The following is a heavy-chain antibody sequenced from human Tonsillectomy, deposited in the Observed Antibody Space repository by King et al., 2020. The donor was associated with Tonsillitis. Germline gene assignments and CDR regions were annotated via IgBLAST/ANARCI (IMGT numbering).Heavy chain of an antibody. CDR2: IWYDGSNK. CDR3: ARDAYCGGDCYDYYYYGMDV. V-gene: IGHV3-33*01. J-gene: IGHJ6*02. CDR1: GFTFSSYG. Sequence: VQLVESGGGVVQPGRSLRLSCAASGFTFSSYGMHWVRQAPGKGLEWVAVIWYDGSNKYYADSVKGRFTISRDNSKNTLYLQMNSLRAEDTAVYYCARDAYCGGDCYDYYYYGMDVWGHGTTVTVSS. D-gene: IGHD2-21*02.